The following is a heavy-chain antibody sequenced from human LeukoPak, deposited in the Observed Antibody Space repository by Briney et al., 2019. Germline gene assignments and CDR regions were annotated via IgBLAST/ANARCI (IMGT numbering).Heavy chain of an antibody. V-gene: IGHV4-39*01. J-gene: IGHJ5*02. D-gene: IGHD3-10*01. CDR1: GGSISSSNYY. CDR2: MSHSERT. CDR3: ASFARFGLFDP. Sequence: PSETLSLTCIVSGGSISSSNYYWDWIRQPPGQGLEWIGSMSHSERTYYNPSLKSRVTISVDTSKNQFSLKLSSVTAADTAVYYCASFARFGLFDPWGQGTLVTVSS.